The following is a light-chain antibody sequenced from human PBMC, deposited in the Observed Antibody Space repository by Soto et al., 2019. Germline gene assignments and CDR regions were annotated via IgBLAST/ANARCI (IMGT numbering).Light chain of an antibody. Sequence: IQMTQSPSSVSASVGDTVTLSCQTSHGVSGWLAWYQQKPGKAPTLLSYTVSNLQSGVPSRFSGSGSGTDFSLTITNLQPEDFPTYFCQQGKTFPLTFVPGTKV. CDR3: QQGKTFPLT. V-gene: IGKV1-12*01. CDR1: HGVSGW. CDR2: TVS. J-gene: IGKJ3*01.